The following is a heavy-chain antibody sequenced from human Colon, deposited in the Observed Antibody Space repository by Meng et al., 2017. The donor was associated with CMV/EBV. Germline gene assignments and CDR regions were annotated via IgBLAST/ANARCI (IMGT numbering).Heavy chain of an antibody. J-gene: IGHJ4*02. CDR3: ARGPNDYGDYVFDY. D-gene: IGHD4-17*01. CDR2: ISYDGSNK. V-gene: IGHV3-30-3*01. CDR1: GFTFSSYA. Sequence: LSLTCAASGFTFSSYAMHWVRQAPGKGLEWVAVISYDGSNKYYADSVKGRFTISRDNSKNTLYLQMNSLRAEDTAVYYCARGPNDYGDYVFDYWGQGTLVTVSS.